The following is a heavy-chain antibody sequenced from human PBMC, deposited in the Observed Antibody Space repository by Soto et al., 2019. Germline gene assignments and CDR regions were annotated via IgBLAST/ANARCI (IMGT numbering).Heavy chain of an antibody. D-gene: IGHD3-9*01. CDR2: IYYSGST. Sequence: KPSETLSLTCTVSGGSISSGDYYWSWIRQPPGKGLEWIGYIYYSGSTYYNPSLKSRVTISVDTSKNQFSLKLSSVTAADTAVYYCARDHPEANYDILTGPNWFDPWGQGTLVTVSS. CDR1: GGSISSGDYY. V-gene: IGHV4-30-4*01. J-gene: IGHJ5*02. CDR3: ARDHPEANYDILTGPNWFDP.